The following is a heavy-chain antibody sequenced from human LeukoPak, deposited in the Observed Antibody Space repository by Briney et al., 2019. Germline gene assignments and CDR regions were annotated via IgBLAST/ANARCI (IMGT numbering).Heavy chain of an antibody. CDR2: IYHSGST. CDR3: ARDKGQQLPYYYYYMDV. V-gene: IGHV4-4*02. CDR1: GGSISSSNW. Sequence: SETLSLTCAVSGGSISSSNWWSWVRQPPGKGLEWIGEIYHSGSTNYNPSLKSRVTISVDKSKNQFSLKLSSVTAADTAVYYCARDKGQQLPYYYYYMDVWGKGTTVTVSS. J-gene: IGHJ6*03. D-gene: IGHD6-13*01.